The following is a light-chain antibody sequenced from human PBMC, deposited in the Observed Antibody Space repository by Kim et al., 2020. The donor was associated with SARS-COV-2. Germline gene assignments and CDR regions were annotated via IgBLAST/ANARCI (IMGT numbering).Light chain of an antibody. V-gene: IGLV3-1*01. CDR2: QDS. J-gene: IGLJ3*02. CDR3: QAWDSSTAWV. Sequence: VSQRQTASINCSGDKLGDKYACWYQQKPGQSPVLVIYQDSKRPSGIPERFSGSNSGNTATLTISGTQAMDEADYYCQAWDSSTAWVFGGGTQLTVL. CDR1: KLGDKY.